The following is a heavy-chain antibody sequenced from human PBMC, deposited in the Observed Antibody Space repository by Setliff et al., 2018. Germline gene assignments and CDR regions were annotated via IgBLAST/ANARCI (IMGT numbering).Heavy chain of an antibody. CDR3: ARHGGWTPFDF. CDR1: GGSISSGNYF. Sequence: SETLSLTCTVSGGSISSGNYFWDWIRQSPGKGLEWIGSIRYSGETFHNPSLKSRVNIFVDTSQNLFYLRLNSLTAADTAVYYCARHGGWTPFDFWGQGALVTVSS. V-gene: IGHV4-39*01. CDR2: IRYSGET. J-gene: IGHJ4*02. D-gene: IGHD2-15*01.